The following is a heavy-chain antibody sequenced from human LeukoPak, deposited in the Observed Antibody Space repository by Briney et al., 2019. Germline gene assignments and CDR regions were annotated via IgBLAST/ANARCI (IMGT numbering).Heavy chain of an antibody. D-gene: IGHD6-19*01. CDR1: GFTFDDYA. CDR3: AKDGLAGGQWLVEYYFDY. V-gene: IGHV3-9*01. Sequence: GRSLRLSGAASGFTFDDYAMHWVRQAPGKGLEWVSGISWNSGSIGYADSVKGRFTISRDNAKNSLYLQMNSLRAEDTALYYCAKDGLAGGQWLVEYYFDYWGQGTLVTVSS. J-gene: IGHJ4*02. CDR2: ISWNSGSI.